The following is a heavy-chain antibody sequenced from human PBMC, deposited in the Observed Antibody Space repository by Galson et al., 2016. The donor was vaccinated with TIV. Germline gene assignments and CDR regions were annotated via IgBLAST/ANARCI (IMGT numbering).Heavy chain of an antibody. D-gene: IGHD3-10*01. J-gene: IGHJ6*02. Sequence: SLRLSCAASGFTFTTFGMHWVRQAPGKGLEWVALIWSDGGKKYYAVSVKGRFTISRDNSNNTLYLQMNSLRAEDTAVYYCVRGRSGLDVWGQGTTVTASS. CDR2: IWSDGGKK. CDR1: GFTFTTFG. V-gene: IGHV3-33*01. CDR3: VRGRSGLDV.